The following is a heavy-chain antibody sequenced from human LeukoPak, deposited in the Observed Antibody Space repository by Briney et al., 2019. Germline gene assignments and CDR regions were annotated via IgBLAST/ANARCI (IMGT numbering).Heavy chain of an antibody. CDR2: ISYDGSNK. J-gene: IGHJ6*02. CDR1: GFTFSSYD. V-gene: IGHV3-30*18. Sequence: GGSLRLSCAASGFTFSSYDMLWLRHAPGKALVCVAVISYDGSNKYYADCVKGRFTISRDNSKNTLYLQMNSLRGKDTAVYFCAKEYLLATWGPRGMDVWGQGTTVTVSS. D-gene: IGHD2-21*01. CDR3: AKEYLLATWGPRGMDV.